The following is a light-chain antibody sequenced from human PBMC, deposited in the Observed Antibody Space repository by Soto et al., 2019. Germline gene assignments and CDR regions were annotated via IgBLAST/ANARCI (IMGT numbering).Light chain of an antibody. CDR2: EVS. J-gene: IGLJ1*01. V-gene: IGLV2-8*01. Sequence: QSALTQPASVSGSPGQSITISCTGTSSDVGGYNYVSWYQHHPGKAPKLLIYEVSKRPSGVPDRFSGSKSGNTASLTVSGLQAEDEADYYCSSYAGSNNFCVFGTGTKVTVL. CDR1: SSDVGGYNY. CDR3: SSYAGSNNFCV.